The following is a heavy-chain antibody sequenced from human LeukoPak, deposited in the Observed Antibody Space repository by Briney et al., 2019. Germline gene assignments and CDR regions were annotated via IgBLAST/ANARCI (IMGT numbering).Heavy chain of an antibody. D-gene: IGHD3-16*01. CDR1: GYLFDTYD. CDR2: ISAFNGNT. J-gene: IGHJ4*02. Sequence: ASVKVSCKASGYLFDTYDITWVRQAPGRGLEWMGWISAFNGNTNYAQRVQGRVTMTTDRSTRRVYMELRSLRHDDTAVYYCARGSDRLGYYDNWGQGTLVTVSS. V-gene: IGHV1-18*01. CDR3: ARGSDRLGYYDN.